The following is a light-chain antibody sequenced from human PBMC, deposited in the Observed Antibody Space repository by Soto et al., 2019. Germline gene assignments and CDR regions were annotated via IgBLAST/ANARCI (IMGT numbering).Light chain of an antibody. CDR1: QSISSNY. CDR2: GAS. V-gene: IGKV3-20*01. J-gene: IGKJ1*01. CDR3: QQYHNSPRT. Sequence: EIVLTQSPGTLSLSPGERATLSCRASQSISSNYLAWYQQKPGQAPRLLIYGASNRAAGIPDRFSGSGSDTDFTLTISRLEPEDFAVYSCQQYHNSPRTFGQGTKVEV.